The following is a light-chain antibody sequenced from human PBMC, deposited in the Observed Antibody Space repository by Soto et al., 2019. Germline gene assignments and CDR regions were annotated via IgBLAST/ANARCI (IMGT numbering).Light chain of an antibody. J-gene: IGKJ5*01. CDR3: QQYDDSIT. CDR1: QSVSSNY. CDR2: GAS. Sequence: EIVLTQSPDTLSLSPGESATLSCRASQSVSSNYLAWYQQKPGRAPRLLIYGASNRATGIPDRFSGSGSGTDFTLTISRLEPEDVAVFYCQQYDDSITFGQGTRLE. V-gene: IGKV3-20*01.